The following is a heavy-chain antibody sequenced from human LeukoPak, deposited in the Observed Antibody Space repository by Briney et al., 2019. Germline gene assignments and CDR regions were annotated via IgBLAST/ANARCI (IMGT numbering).Heavy chain of an antibody. CDR2: ISSSSSTI. V-gene: IGHV3-48*02. Sequence: PGGSLRLSCAASGFTFSSYSMNWVRQAPGKGLEWVSYISSSSSTIYYADSVKGRFTISRDNSNNTPYLQMNSLRDEDTAIYYCAKTGNPPTGDYWGQGTLVTVSS. D-gene: IGHD1-1*01. CDR1: GFTFSSYS. J-gene: IGHJ4*02. CDR3: AKTGNPPTGDY.